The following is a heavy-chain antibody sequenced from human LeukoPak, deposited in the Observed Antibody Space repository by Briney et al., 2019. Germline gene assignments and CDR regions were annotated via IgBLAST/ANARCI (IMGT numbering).Heavy chain of an antibody. Sequence: GGSLRLSCAASGFIFNKYSMNWVRQAPGKGLEWVSSISTSSNYIYYADSVKGRFTISRDNTRDSLYLQMNSLRAEDTAVYYCARDLRQWLNPGKNNYFAYWGQGSLVSVSS. CDR2: ISTSSNYI. D-gene: IGHD6-19*01. J-gene: IGHJ4*02. V-gene: IGHV3-21*01. CDR1: GFIFNKYS. CDR3: ARDLRQWLNPGKNNYFAY.